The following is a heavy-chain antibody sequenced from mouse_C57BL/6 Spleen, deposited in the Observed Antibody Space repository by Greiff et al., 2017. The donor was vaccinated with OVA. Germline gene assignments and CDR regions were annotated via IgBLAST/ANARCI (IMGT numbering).Heavy chain of an antibody. Sequence: VQRVESGPGLVAPSQSLSITCTVSGFSLTSYAISWVRQPPGKGLEWLGVIWTGGGTNYNSALKSRLSISKDTSKSQVFLKMNSLQTDDTARYDCARVDYYGSSPYAMDYWGQGTSVTVSS. J-gene: IGHJ4*01. CDR3: ARVDYYGSSPYAMDY. CDR1: GFSLTSYA. D-gene: IGHD1-1*01. V-gene: IGHV2-9-1*01. CDR2: IWTGGGT.